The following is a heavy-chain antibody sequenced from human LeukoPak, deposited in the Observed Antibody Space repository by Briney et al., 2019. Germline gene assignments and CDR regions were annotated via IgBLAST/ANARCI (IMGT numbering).Heavy chain of an antibody. J-gene: IGHJ4*02. CDR3: ARHIHFLDY. CDR2: ISDTASLI. D-gene: IGHD5-18*01. CDR1: GFTFSSYW. Sequence: GGSLRLSCAASGFTFSSYWMNWVRQAPGKGLEWVASISDTASLIFYADFVKGRFTISRDNARNSLFLQMNILRAEDTAVYYCARHIHFLDYWGRGTLLTVSS. V-gene: IGHV3-21*01.